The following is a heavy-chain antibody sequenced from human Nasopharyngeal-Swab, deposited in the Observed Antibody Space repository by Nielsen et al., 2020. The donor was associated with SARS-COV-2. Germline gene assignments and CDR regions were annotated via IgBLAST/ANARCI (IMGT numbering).Heavy chain of an antibody. CDR3: AIALLHYDFWIVSLWYYGMDV. CDR2: TYYRSKWYN. J-gene: IGHJ6*02. D-gene: IGHD3-3*01. V-gene: IGHV6-1*01. Sequence: WIRQSPSRGLEWLGRTYYRSKWYNDYAVSVKSRITINPDTSKNQFSLQLNSVTPEDTAVYYCAIALLHYDFWIVSLWYYGMDVWGQGTTVTVSS.